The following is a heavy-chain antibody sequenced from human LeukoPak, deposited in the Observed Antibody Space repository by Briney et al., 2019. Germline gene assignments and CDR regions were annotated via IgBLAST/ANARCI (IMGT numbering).Heavy chain of an antibody. V-gene: IGHV3-30*18. Sequence: PGGSLRLSCAASGFTFSVYGMHWVRQAPGKGLEWVAVISHDGNNKYYGDSVKGRLSISRDNSKNTLYLQMNSLRAEDTAIYYCAKAEGVSGSLYHGDYWGQGTLVTVSS. J-gene: IGHJ4*02. D-gene: IGHD3-10*01. CDR1: GFTFSVYG. CDR2: ISHDGNNK. CDR3: AKAEGVSGSLYHGDY.